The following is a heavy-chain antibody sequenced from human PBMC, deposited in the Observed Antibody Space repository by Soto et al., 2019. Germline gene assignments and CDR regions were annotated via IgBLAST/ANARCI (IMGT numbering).Heavy chain of an antibody. CDR1: GFSLTTYGVG. CDR3: AHRTRNSWNWYGGLFDP. J-gene: IGHJ5*02. Sequence: QITLKESGPTLVEPTQTLTLTCTFAGFSLTTYGVGVGWVRQPPGKALEWLAFVYWDDDNRYSPSLKSRLTSSKNTSKNQVVLTLTNIDPVHTATYYCAHRTRNSWNWYGGLFDPWGQGTVVTVSS. V-gene: IGHV2-5*02. CDR2: VYWDDDN. D-gene: IGHD1-7*01.